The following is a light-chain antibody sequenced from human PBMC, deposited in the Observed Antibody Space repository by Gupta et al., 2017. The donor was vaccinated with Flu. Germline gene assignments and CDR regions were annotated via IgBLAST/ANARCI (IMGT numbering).Light chain of an antibody. Sequence: DIQMTQSPSSLSASVGDRVTITCRASQRISSYLNWYQQKPGKAPKLLIYAASSVQSGVPSRFSGSGSGTDFTLTISSLQPEDFATYYCQQRNSTPWTFGQGTKVEIK. CDR2: AAS. V-gene: IGKV1-39*01. CDR1: QRISSY. CDR3: QQRNSTPWT. J-gene: IGKJ1*01.